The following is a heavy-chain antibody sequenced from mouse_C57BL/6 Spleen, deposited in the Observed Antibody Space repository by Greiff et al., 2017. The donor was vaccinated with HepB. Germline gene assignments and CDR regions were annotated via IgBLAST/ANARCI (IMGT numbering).Heavy chain of an antibody. CDR2: IDPETGGT. J-gene: IGHJ4*01. Sequence: QVHVKQSGAELVRPGASVTLSCKASGYTFTDYEMHWVKQTPVHGLEWIGAIDPETGGTAYNQKFKGKAILTADKSSSTAYMELRSLTSEDSAVYYCTTPLAMDYWGQGTSVTVSS. V-gene: IGHV1-15*01. CDR3: TTPLAMDY. CDR1: GYTFTDYE.